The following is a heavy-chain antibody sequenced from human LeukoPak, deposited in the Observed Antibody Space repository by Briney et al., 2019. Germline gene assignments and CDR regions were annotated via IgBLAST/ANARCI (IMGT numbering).Heavy chain of an antibody. CDR3: AKGNIDTTFDY. D-gene: IGHD2/OR15-2a*01. J-gene: IGHJ4*02. CDR1: GFTFSSYA. CDR2: ISGSGGST. Sequence: GGSLRLFCAASGFTFSSYAMRWVRQAPGKGLEWVSAISGSGGSTYYADSVKGRFTISRDNSKNTLYLQMNSLRAEDTAVYYCAKGNIDTTFDYWGQGTLVTVSS. V-gene: IGHV3-23*01.